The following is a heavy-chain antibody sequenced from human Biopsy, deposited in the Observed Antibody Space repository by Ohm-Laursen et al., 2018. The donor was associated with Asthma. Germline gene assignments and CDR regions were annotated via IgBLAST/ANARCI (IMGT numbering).Heavy chain of an antibody. Sequence: TQTLTLTCSFSGLSLRTPGVGVGWIRQSPGKALEWLALIYWEDYNLFRPSLKRKLTITKHPSKNQVVLTMTKMDPVDSGTYYCALSQDSGFDDHSPSWYDPWGQGTLVTVSS. V-gene: IGHV2-5*02. J-gene: IGHJ5*02. D-gene: IGHD3-9*01. CDR3: ALSQDSGFDDHSPSWYDP. CDR1: GLSLRTPGVG. CDR2: IYWEDYN.